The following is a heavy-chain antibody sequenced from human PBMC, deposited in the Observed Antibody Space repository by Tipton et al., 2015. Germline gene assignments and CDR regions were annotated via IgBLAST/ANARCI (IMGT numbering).Heavy chain of an antibody. D-gene: IGHD6-13*01. CDR1: GFTFSNYA. CDR3: AKEIARAVNFGYYYGMDV. CDR2: ISGSGTKT. V-gene: IGHV3-23*01. Sequence: SLRLSCTASGFTFSNYAMTWVRQAPGKGLEWVSGISGSGTKTYYGDSVKGRFTISRDNSKNTLYSQMNSLRGEDTAVYYSAKEIARAVNFGYYYGMDVWGQGTTVTASS. J-gene: IGHJ6*02.